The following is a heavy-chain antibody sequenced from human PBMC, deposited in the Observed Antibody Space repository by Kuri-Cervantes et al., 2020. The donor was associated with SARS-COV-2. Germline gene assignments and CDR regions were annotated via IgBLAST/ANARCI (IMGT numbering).Heavy chain of an antibody. CDR2: MNPNSGDT. D-gene: IGHD2-21*01. Sequence: ASVKVSCKASGYTFTNYEINWVRQATGQGLEWMGWMNPNSGDTDYAQKFRGRVTLTRNTSTTTAYMELRGLKSEDTAVYYCAREGTIVVGGLDSWGQGTLVTVSS. J-gene: IGHJ4*02. V-gene: IGHV1-8*03. CDR1: GYTFTNYE. CDR3: AREGTIVVGGLDS.